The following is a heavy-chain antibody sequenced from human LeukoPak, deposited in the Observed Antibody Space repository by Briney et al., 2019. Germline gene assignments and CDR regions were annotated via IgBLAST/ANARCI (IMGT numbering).Heavy chain of an antibody. J-gene: IGHJ5*02. V-gene: IGHV4-30-4*08. Sequence: PSQTLSLTCTVSGGSISSGDYYWTWIRQPPGKGLERIGYIHYSGNTYYSPSLKSRAFISVDTSKNQFSLKVTSVTAADTAVYFCARHLSGSSWFDPWGQGTLVTVSS. CDR2: IHYSGNT. D-gene: IGHD1-26*01. CDR3: ARHLSGSSWFDP. CDR1: GGSISSGDYY.